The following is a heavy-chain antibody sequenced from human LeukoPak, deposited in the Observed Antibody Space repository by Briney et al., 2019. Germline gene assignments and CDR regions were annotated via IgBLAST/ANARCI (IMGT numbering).Heavy chain of an antibody. CDR1: GFTFSSYA. CDR2: ISYSGST. J-gene: IGHJ4*02. CDR3: ARDGEGDEGWDY. D-gene: IGHD2-15*01. V-gene: IGHV4-59*01. Sequence: PGGSLRLTCAASGFTFSSYAMSWVRQAPGKGLEWVGDISYSGSTNYNPALKSRVTISVDTSKNQFSLRLTSVTAADTAVYYCARDGEGDEGWDYWGQGTLVTVSS.